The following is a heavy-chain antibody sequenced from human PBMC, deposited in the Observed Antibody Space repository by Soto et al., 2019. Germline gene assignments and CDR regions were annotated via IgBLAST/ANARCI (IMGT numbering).Heavy chain of an antibody. D-gene: IGHD6-13*01. Sequence: SCKASGFAFSSYGMHWVRQAPGKGLEWVAVISYDGSNKYYADSVKGRFTISRDNSKNTLYLQMNSLRAEDTAVYYCAKDGRGSSSWYGGYYYYGMDVWGQGTTVTVSS. V-gene: IGHV3-30*18. CDR1: GFAFSSYG. CDR3: AKDGRGSSSWYGGYYYYGMDV. J-gene: IGHJ6*02. CDR2: ISYDGSNK.